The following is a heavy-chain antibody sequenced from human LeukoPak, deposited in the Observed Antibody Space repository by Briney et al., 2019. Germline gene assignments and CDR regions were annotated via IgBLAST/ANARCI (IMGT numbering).Heavy chain of an antibody. CDR2: ITSGVGIT. CDR1: GYTYWKYD. V-gene: IGHV3-23*01. CDR3: AKGDYYDLDY. Sequence: GVPVRLFCAASGYTYWKYDVHGARQAPGKGLEWVSIITSGVGITYYADSVKGRFTISRDNSKNTLYLQMNSLRAEDTAVYYCAKGDYYDLDYWGQGTLVTVSS. J-gene: IGHJ4*02. D-gene: IGHD3-22*01.